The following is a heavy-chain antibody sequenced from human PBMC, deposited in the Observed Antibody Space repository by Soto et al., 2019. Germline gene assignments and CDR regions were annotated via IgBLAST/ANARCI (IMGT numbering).Heavy chain of an antibody. CDR1: GYTLTSYY. D-gene: IGHD1-7*01. Sequence: ASVKVSFRASGYTLTSYYMHWVRQAPGQGLEWMGIINPSGGSTSYAQKFQGRVTMTRDTSTSTVYMELSRLRSEDTAVYYCARQGITGTTDYYYYYGMDVWGQGTTVTVSS. J-gene: IGHJ6*02. CDR3: ARQGITGTTDYYYYYGMDV. V-gene: IGHV1-46*03. CDR2: INPSGGST.